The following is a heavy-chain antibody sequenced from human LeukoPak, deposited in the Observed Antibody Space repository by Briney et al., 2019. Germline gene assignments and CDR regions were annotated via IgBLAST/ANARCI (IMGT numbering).Heavy chain of an antibody. Sequence: GGSLRLSCAASGFTFDDYGMSWVRQAPGKGLEWVSGINWNGGSTGYADSVKGRFTISRDNAKNSLYLQMNSLRAEDTALYYCARGSITVDNYYYYYMDVWGKGTTVTVSS. V-gene: IGHV3-20*04. D-gene: IGHD4-23*01. CDR3: ARGSITVDNYYYYYMDV. J-gene: IGHJ6*03. CDR1: GFTFDDYG. CDR2: INWNGGST.